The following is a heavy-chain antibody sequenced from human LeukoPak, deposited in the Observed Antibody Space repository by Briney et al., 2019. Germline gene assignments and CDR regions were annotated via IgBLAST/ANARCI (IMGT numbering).Heavy chain of an antibody. V-gene: IGHV1-18*01. CDR3: ARDLAVFRFLEWLFDY. J-gene: IGHJ4*02. Sequence: ASVKVSCKASGYTFTSYGISWVRQAPGQGLEWMGWISAYNGNTNYAQKLQGRVTMTTDTSTSTAYMELRSLRSDDTAVYYCARDLAVFRFLEWLFDYWGQGILVTVSS. CDR1: GYTFTSYG. CDR2: ISAYNGNT. D-gene: IGHD3-3*01.